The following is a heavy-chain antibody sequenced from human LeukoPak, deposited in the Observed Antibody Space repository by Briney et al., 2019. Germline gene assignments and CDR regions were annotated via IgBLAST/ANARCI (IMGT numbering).Heavy chain of an antibody. D-gene: IGHD4-23*01. V-gene: IGHV3-48*01. CDR2: ISSTSSTI. CDR1: GFTFSDYG. J-gene: IGHJ4*02. Sequence: GGSLRLSCAASGFTFSDYGMNWARQAPGKGLEWLSHISSTSSTIKYADFVKGRFTISRDNSKNTLFLQMNSLRAEDTAIYYCAKAPTATVVFFESWGQGSLVTVSS. CDR3: AKAPTATVVFFES.